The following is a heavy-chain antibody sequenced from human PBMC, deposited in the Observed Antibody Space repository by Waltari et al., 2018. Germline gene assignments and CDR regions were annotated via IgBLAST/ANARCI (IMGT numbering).Heavy chain of an antibody. J-gene: IGHJ4*02. V-gene: IGHV3-7*01. D-gene: IGHD2-2*02. CDR2: IKKDGGEK. Sequence: EVQLVESGGGLVQPGGSLRLSCAATGFTLSDYWMSWVRKAPGKGTEWLANIKKDGGEKYYADSVRGRFTISRDNSARTLYLDMDSLRLDDTAMYYCAKDAFGNTYLDFWGQGTLVTVSS. CDR3: AKDAFGNTYLDF. CDR1: GFTLSDYW.